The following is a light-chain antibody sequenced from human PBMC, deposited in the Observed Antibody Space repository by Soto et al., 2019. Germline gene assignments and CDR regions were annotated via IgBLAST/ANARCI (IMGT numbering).Light chain of an antibody. CDR2: DTI. CDR1: SSNIGNNY. J-gene: IGLJ2*01. V-gene: IGLV1-51*01. CDR3: GMWDSSLGLVV. Sequence: QSVLTQPPSVSAAPGQKVTISCSGSSSNIGNNYVSWYQQLPGTAPKLLIYDTIRRPSGIPDRFSGSKSGTSATLDITGLQTGDEADYYCGMWDSSLGLVVFGGGTKLTVL.